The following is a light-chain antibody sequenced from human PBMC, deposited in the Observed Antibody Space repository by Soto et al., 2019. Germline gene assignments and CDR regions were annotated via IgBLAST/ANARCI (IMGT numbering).Light chain of an antibody. Sequence: EIVLTQSPATLSVSPGERATLSCRASQSVSSSSLAWYQQKPGQAPRLLIYGASNRATGIPDRFSGSGSGTDFTLSISRLEPEDFAVYYCQQYGSSPPYTFGQGTKVDIK. CDR3: QQYGSSPPYT. V-gene: IGKV3-20*01. J-gene: IGKJ2*01. CDR1: QSVSSSS. CDR2: GAS.